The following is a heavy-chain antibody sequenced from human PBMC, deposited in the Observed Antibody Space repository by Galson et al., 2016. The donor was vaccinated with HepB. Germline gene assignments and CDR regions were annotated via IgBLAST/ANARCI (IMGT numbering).Heavy chain of an antibody. CDR2: LNPDTGDT. CDR3: VRVEAVAGRPTRYDPYYIDH. CDR1: GYTFRSYN. Sequence: SVKVSCKASGYTFRSYNINWVRQAVGQGLEWMGWLNPDTGDTGYAQKFQGRFTITKDTPRDTAFMELSSLRSEDTAVYFCVRVEAVAGRPTRYDPYYIDHWGQGTLVTVSS. D-gene: IGHD2-2*01. J-gene: IGHJ4*02. V-gene: IGHV1-8*01.